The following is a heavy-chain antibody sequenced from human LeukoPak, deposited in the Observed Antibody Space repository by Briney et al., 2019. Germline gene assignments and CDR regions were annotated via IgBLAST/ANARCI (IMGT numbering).Heavy chain of an antibody. CDR2: IYYSGST. CDR1: GGSISSSSYY. J-gene: IGHJ3*02. CDR3: ARRRRLGDAFDI. Sequence: SETLSLTCTVSGGSISSSSYYWGWTRQPPGKGLEWIGSIYYSGSTYYNPSLKSRVTISVDTSKNQFSLKLSSVTAADTAVYYCARRRRLGDAFDIWGQGTMVTVSS. V-gene: IGHV4-39*01. D-gene: IGHD3-22*01.